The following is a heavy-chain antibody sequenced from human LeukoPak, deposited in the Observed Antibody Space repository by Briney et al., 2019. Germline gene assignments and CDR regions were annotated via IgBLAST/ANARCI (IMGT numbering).Heavy chain of an antibody. D-gene: IGHD3-3*01. CDR2: IKQDGSEE. CDR3: ARDAYYDFWSGYPRYFDY. J-gene: IGHJ4*02. CDR1: GFTFSSYA. Sequence: PGGSLRLSCAASGFTFSSYAMSWVRQAPGKGLEWVANIKQDGSEEYYVDSVKGRFTISTDNAKNSLYLQMNSLRAEDTAVYYCARDAYYDFWSGYPRYFDYWGKGTLVTVSS. V-gene: IGHV3-7*01.